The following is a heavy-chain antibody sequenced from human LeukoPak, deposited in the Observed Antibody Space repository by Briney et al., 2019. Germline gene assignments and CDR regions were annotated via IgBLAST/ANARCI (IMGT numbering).Heavy chain of an antibody. D-gene: IGHD3-22*01. J-gene: IGHJ3*02. CDR2: IRSKAYGGTT. V-gene: IGHV3-49*04. CDR1: GFTFSSYG. Sequence: GGSLRLSCAASGFTFSSYGMSWVRQAPGKGLEWVGFIRSKAYGGTTKNAASVKGRFTISRDDSRSIAYLQMNSLKTEDTAVYYCTRRYNYDSSGYYYVRDAFDIWGQGTMVTVSS. CDR3: TRRYNYDSSGYYYVRDAFDI.